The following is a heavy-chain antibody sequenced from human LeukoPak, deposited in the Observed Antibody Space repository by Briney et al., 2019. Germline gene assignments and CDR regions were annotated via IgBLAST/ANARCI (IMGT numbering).Heavy chain of an antibody. CDR2: INPSGGST. J-gene: IGHJ4*02. CDR1: GYTLTELS. Sequence: ASVKVSCKVSGYTLTELSMHWVRQAPGQGLEWMGIINPSGGSTSYAQKFQGRVTMTRDMSTSTVYMELSSLRSEDTAVYYCARDGYSYGFDYWGQGTLVTVSS. V-gene: IGHV1-46*01. D-gene: IGHD5-18*01. CDR3: ARDGYSYGFDY.